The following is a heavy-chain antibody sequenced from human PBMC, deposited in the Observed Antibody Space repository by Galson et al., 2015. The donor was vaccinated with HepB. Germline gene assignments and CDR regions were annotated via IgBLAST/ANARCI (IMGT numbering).Heavy chain of an antibody. D-gene: IGHD3-16*01. CDR2: ISYNGDNK. Sequence: SLRLSCAASGFTFSNYALHWVRQAPGKGLEWISLISYNGDNKFYSDSVRGRFTVSRDNSKNTLYLQMDSLRPDDTAVYACARDYTRVWPGGIDYWGQGTLVTVSS. CDR1: GFTFSNYA. CDR3: ARDYTRVWPGGIDY. V-gene: IGHV3-30-3*01. J-gene: IGHJ4*02.